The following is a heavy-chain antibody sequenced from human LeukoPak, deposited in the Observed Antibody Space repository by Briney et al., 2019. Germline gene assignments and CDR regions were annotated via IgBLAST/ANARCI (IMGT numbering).Heavy chain of an antibody. CDR1: GGTFSSYA. CDR3: ARGVVVVVAATRDYYYYGMDV. J-gene: IGHJ6*02. Sequence: SVKVSCKASGGTFSSYAISWMRQAPGQGLEWMGGIIPIFGTANYAQKFQGRVTITADESTSTAYMELSSLRSEDTAVYYCARGVVVVVAATRDYYYYGMDVWGQGTTVTVSS. D-gene: IGHD2-15*01. V-gene: IGHV1-69*13. CDR2: IIPIFGTA.